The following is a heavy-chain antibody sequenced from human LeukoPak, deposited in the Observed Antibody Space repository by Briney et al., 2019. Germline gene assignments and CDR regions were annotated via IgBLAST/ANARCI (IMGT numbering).Heavy chain of an antibody. J-gene: IGHJ4*02. Sequence: PSETLSLTCTVSGGSISSAIYYWSWIRQPAGKGLEWIGRIYSSGSTNYNPSLKSRLTMSVDTSKSQFSLNLRSVTAADTAVYFCARVGIGAGKFDYWGQGALVTVSS. CDR2: IYSSGST. CDR3: ARVGIGAGKFDY. CDR1: GGSISSAIYY. D-gene: IGHD3-10*01. V-gene: IGHV4-61*02.